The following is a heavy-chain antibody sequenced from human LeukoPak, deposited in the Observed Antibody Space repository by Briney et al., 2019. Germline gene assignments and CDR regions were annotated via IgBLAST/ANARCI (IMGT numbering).Heavy chain of an antibody. CDR3: ATERSIVVVVAATTAFDI. Sequence: SETLSLTCTVSGGSISSGDYYWSWIRQPPGKGLEWIGYISYSGSTYYNPPLKSRVTISADTSKNQFSLKLSSVTAADTAVYYCATERSIVVVVAATTAFDIWGQGTMVTVSS. CDR2: ISYSGST. V-gene: IGHV4-30-4*08. J-gene: IGHJ3*02. CDR1: GGSISSGDYY. D-gene: IGHD2-15*01.